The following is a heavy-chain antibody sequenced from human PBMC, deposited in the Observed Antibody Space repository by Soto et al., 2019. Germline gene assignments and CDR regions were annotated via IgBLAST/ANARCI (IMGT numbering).Heavy chain of an antibody. V-gene: IGHV3-48*02. J-gene: IGHJ6*02. CDR1: GFTFSSYS. Sequence: GGSLRLSCAASGFTFSSYSMNWVRQAPGKGLEWVSYISSSSSTIYYADSVKGRFTISRDNAKNSLYLQMNSLRDEDTAVYYCARLFVDTAMVIVLDYYGMDVWGQGTTVTVSS. D-gene: IGHD5-18*01. CDR3: ARLFVDTAMVIVLDYYGMDV. CDR2: ISSSSSTI.